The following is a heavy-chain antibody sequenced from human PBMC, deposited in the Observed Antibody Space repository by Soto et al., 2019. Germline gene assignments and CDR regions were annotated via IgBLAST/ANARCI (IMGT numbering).Heavy chain of an antibody. CDR1: GFTFSSYA. Sequence: EVQLLESGGGLVQPGGSLRLSCAASGFTFSSYAMSWVRQAPGKGLEWVSAISGSGGSTYYADSVKGRFTISRDNSKNTLYLQMNSLRADYRAVYHCAKTASNYDILTGYYLTYWGQGTLVTVSS. V-gene: IGHV3-23*01. CDR3: AKTASNYDILTGYYLTY. J-gene: IGHJ4*02. CDR2: ISGSGGST. D-gene: IGHD3-9*01.